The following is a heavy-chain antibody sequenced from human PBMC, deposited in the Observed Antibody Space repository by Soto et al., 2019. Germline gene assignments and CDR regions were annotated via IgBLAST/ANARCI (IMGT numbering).Heavy chain of an antibody. Sequence: QVQLVESGGGVVQPGRSLRLSCAASGFTFSTYAMHWVRQAPGKGLEWVAVISYDGSNKYYADSVKGRFSISRDNSKNTLYLQMNSLRAEDTAVYYCAARPDAVVASGFDIRGQGTMVTVSS. CDR3: AARPDAVVASGFDI. V-gene: IGHV3-30-3*01. CDR2: ISYDGSNK. D-gene: IGHD2-15*01. J-gene: IGHJ3*02. CDR1: GFTFSTYA.